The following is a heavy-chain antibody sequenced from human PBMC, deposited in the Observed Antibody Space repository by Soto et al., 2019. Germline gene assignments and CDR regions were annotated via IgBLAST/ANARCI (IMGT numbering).Heavy chain of an antibody. V-gene: IGHV1-18*01. CDR2: ISAYNGNT. CDR3: ARVPNDRIGWFDP. D-gene: IGHD3-22*01. J-gene: IGHJ5*02. CDR1: GYTFTSYG. Sequence: QVQLVQSGAEVKKPGASVKVSCKASGYTFTSYGISWVRQAPGQGLEWMGWISAYNGNTNYAQKLQGRVTMTTATSTRTAYMGPRSLRSDDTAVYYCARVPNDRIGWFDPWGQGTLVTVAS.